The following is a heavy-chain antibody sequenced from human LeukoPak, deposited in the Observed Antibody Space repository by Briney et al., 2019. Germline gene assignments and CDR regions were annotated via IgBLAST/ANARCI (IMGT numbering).Heavy chain of an antibody. CDR3: ARAGGWAREDYKADAFHI. V-gene: IGHV1-18*01. Sequence: ASVKVSFKASGYTFTNFGITWVRQAPGQGLEWMGWISVYKGDTIYAQKVQGRVTMTTDTSTSTAYMEVRGLRSDDTAVYYCARAGGWAREDYKADAFHIWGQGTMVTVSS. J-gene: IGHJ3*02. CDR2: ISVYKGDT. D-gene: IGHD6-19*01. CDR1: GYTFTNFG.